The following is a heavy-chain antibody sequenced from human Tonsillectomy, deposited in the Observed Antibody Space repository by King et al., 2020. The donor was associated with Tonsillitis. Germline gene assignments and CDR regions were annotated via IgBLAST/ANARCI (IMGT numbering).Heavy chain of an antibody. D-gene: IGHD3-22*01. V-gene: IGHV4-59*08. CDR3: ARHYDSSGYYPPDY. CDR2: IYNSGST. J-gene: IGHJ4*02. Sequence: QLQESGPGLVKPSETLSLTCTVSGGSISSYYWSWIRQPPGKGLEWIGYIYNSGSTNYNPSLTSRVTISVDTSKNQFSLKLGSVTAADTAVYYCARHYDSSGYYPPDYWGQGTLVTVSS. CDR1: GGSISSYY.